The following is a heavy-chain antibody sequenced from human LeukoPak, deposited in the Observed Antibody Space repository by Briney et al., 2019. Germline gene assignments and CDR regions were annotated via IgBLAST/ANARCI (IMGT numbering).Heavy chain of an antibody. J-gene: IGHJ6*03. CDR2: INPSGGST. CDR3: ARGSFSGNYYMDV. D-gene: IGHD1-26*01. CDR1: GYTFTSYY. V-gene: IGHV1-46*01. Sequence: ASVKVSCKASGYTFTSYYMHWVRQAPGQGLEWMGIINPSGGSTSYAQKFQGRVTMTRDTSISTAYMELSRLRSDDTAVYYCARGSFSGNYYMDVWGKGTTVTVSS.